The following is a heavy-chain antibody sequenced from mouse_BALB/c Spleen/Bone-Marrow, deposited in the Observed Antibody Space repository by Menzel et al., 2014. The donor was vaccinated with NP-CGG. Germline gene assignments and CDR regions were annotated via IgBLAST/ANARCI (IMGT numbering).Heavy chain of an antibody. CDR1: GFTFTDYY. J-gene: IGHJ2*01. Sequence: EVQLVESGGSLVQPGDSLILSCATSGFTFTDYYMSWVRQPPGKALEWLGFIRNKANGYTTEYSASVKGRFTISRDNSQSILYLQMNTLRAEDSATYYCARDRGLTYFDYWGQGTTLTVSS. CDR2: IRNKANGYTT. D-gene: IGHD2-4*01. CDR3: ARDRGLTYFDY. V-gene: IGHV7-3*02.